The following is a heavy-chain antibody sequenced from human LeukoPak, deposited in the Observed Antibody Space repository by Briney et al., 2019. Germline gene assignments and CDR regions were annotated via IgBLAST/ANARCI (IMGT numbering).Heavy chain of an antibody. D-gene: IGHD5-24*01. V-gene: IGHV1-46*01. CDR3: ARYRDGYRDNDY. CDR2: INPSGGST. J-gene: IGHJ4*02. CDR1: GYTFTSYY. Sequence: GASVKVSCKASGYTFTSYYMHWVRQAPGQGLEWMGIINPSGGSTSYAQKLQGRVTMTTDTSTSTAYMELRSLRSDDTAVYYCARYRDGYRDNDYWGQGTLVTVSS.